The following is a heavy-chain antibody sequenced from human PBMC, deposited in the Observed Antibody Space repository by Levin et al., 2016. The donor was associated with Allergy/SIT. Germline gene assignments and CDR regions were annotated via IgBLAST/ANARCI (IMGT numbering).Heavy chain of an antibody. CDR3: ARDPGGSTPYDFWSGYYTSGMDV. CDR1: GFTFSSYW. CDR2: IKQDGSEK. D-gene: IGHD3-3*01. V-gene: IGHV3-7*05. Sequence: GGSLRLSCAASGFTFSSYWMSWVRQAPGKGLEWVANIKQDGSEKYYVDSVKGRFTISRDNAKNSLYLQMNSLRAEDTAVYYCARDPGGSTPYDFWSGYYTSGMDVWGQGTTVTVSS. J-gene: IGHJ6*02.